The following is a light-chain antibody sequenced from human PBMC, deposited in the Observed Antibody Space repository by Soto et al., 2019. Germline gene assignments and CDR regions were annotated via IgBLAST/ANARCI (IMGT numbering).Light chain of an antibody. J-gene: IGKJ4*01. V-gene: IGKV1-9*01. CDR1: QGISSY. CDR3: QQVNVYPST. Sequence: IQLTQSASAVSASVGYRGTITCRASQGISSYLGWYQQKPGKAPNLLIYDASTLHSGVPSRFSGGGSGTDFTLTISSLQPEDFATYYCQQVNVYPSTFGGGTKV. CDR2: DAS.